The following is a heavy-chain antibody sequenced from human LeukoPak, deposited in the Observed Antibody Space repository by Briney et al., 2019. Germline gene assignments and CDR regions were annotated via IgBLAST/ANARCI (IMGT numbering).Heavy chain of an antibody. CDR1: GFAFDDYG. D-gene: IGHD3-22*01. CDR2: INWNGGST. Sequence: RGSLRLSCAASGFAFDDYGMSWVRHAPGKGLEWVSGINWNGGSTDYADSVKGPFTISRDNAKNSLYLQMNSLRAEDTALYYCARDRYYDSSGILDYWGQGTLVTVSS. CDR3: ARDRYYDSSGILDY. V-gene: IGHV3-20*04. J-gene: IGHJ4*02.